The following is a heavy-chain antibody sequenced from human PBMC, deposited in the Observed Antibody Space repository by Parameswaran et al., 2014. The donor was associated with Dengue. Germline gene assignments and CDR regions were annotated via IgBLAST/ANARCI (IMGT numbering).Heavy chain of an antibody. V-gene: IGHV3-7*01. Sequence: RWIRQPPGKGLEWVANIKQDGSEKYYVDSVKGRFTISRDNAKNSLYLQMNSLRAEDTAVYYCARDRSDVDAFDIWGQGTMVTVSS. CDR2: IKQDGSEK. J-gene: IGHJ3*02. D-gene: IGHD3-16*01. CDR3: ARDRSDVDAFDI.